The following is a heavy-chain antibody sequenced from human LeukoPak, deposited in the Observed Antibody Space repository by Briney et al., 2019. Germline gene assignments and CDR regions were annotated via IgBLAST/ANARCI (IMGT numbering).Heavy chain of an antibody. CDR2: ISGSGGST. V-gene: IGHV3-23*01. CDR3: AKDPGIAAAGTHDY. J-gene: IGHJ4*02. Sequence: GGSLRLSCAASGFTFSSYAMSWVRQAPGEGLEWVSAISGSGGSTYYADSVKGRFTISRDNSKNTLYLQMNSLRAEDTAVYYCAKDPGIAAAGTHDYWGQGTLVTVSS. CDR1: GFTFSSYA. D-gene: IGHD6-13*01.